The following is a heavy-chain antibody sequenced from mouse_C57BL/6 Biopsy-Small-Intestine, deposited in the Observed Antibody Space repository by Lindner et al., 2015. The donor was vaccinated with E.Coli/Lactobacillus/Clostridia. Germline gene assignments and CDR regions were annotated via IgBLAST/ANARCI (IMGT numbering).Heavy chain of an antibody. D-gene: IGHD2-4*01. V-gene: IGHV1-64*01. CDR3: ARDMGFSSSGLR. CDR2: ISPSGDTS. J-gene: IGHJ1*03. CDR1: GYTFAITH. Sequence: SVKVSCKASGYTFAITHMHWVRQAPGQGLEWMGTISPSGDTSDYAQTFQGRVTLTRDTSSNTDYMEVRSLTFEDTAVYYCARDMGFSSSGLRGATGTLVTVSS.